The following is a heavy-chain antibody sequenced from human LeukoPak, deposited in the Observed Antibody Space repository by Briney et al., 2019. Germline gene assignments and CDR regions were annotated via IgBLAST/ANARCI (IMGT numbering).Heavy chain of an antibody. CDR2: IYDNGSP. Sequence: PSETLSLTCTISGGSTTVFYWSWVRQTPGKGLEWIGDIYDNGSPRYNPSLKSRVTISIDTPKNQFSLKMTSATAADTAVYYCARVGMGYHPEGRFDDWGQGILVTVSS. D-gene: IGHD5-12*01. CDR3: ARVGMGYHPEGRFDD. J-gene: IGHJ4*02. CDR1: GGSTTVFY. V-gene: IGHV4-59*08.